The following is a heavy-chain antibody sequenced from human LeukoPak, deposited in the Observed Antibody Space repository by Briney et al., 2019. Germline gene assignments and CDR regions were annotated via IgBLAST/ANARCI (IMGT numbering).Heavy chain of an antibody. V-gene: IGHV3-23*01. CDR3: ARKGELERRRSWDC. Sequence: GGSLRLSCAASGVTLSSYAMSWARQAPGKGLEWVSAISGSGGSTYYADSVKGRFTISRDNSKNTLYLQMSSLRAEDTAVYYCARKGELERRRSWDCWGQGTLVTVSS. D-gene: IGHD1-1*01. CDR1: GVTLSSYA. J-gene: IGHJ4*02. CDR2: ISGSGGST.